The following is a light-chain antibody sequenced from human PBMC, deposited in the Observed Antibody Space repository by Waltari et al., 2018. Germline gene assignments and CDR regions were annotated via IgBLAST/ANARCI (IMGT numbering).Light chain of an antibody. CDR3: QHHVRLPAT. V-gene: IGKV3-20*01. CDR2: GAY. J-gene: IGKJ1*01. Sequence: IVLTQSPGTLSLSPGERATLSCRASQSVNTYLARYQQKPGQAPRPLIYGAYTRAAGIPDRFSGSGFGTDFSLTISRLEAEDFAVYYCQHHVRLPATFGQGTKVEIK. CDR1: QSVNTY.